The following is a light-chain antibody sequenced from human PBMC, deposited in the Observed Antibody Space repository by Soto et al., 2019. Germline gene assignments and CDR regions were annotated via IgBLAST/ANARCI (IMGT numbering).Light chain of an antibody. CDR2: VTS. CDR1: QGLSGS. Sequence: DIQMTQSPSSVSASVGDRVTITCRATQGLSGSLAWYQQKPGKAPKLLISVTSRLQSGVPSRFSGSASGTDFTLTIDSLQPEDLAPYYCQQGHNWHLTFGQGTRLEIK. J-gene: IGKJ5*01. V-gene: IGKV1-12*01. CDR3: QQGHNWHLT.